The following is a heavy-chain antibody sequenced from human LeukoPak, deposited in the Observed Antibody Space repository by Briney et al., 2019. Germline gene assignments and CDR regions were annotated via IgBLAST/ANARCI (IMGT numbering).Heavy chain of an antibody. Sequence: PGGSLRLSCAASGFTFSSYSMNWVRQAPGKGLEWVSSISSSSSYICYADSVKGRFTISRDNAKNSLYLQMNSLRAEDTAVYYCAREAPTVLRFYYFDYWGQGTLVTVSS. V-gene: IGHV3-21*01. CDR3: AREAPTVLRFYYFDY. D-gene: IGHD3-3*01. CDR1: GFTFSSYS. J-gene: IGHJ4*02. CDR2: ISSSSSYI.